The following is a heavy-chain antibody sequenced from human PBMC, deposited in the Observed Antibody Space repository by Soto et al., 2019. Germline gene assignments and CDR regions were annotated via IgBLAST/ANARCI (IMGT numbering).Heavy chain of an antibody. CDR1: GGTFSSYA. CDR3: ARDRNCGGDCYSFDY. CDR2: IIPIFGTA. Sequence: SVKVSCKASGGTFSSYAISWVRQAPGQGLEWMGGIIPIFGTANYAQKFQGRVTITADESTSTAYMELSSLRSEDTAVYYCARDRNCGGDCYSFDYWGQGTLVTVSS. D-gene: IGHD2-21*02. J-gene: IGHJ4*02. V-gene: IGHV1-69*13.